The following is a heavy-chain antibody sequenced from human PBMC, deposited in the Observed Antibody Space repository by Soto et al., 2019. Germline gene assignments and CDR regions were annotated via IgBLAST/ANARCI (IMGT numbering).Heavy chain of an antibody. D-gene: IGHD2-2*01. CDR3: ARRYCSSTSCYGGAFDI. V-gene: IGHV4-59*08. CDR2: IYYSGST. CDR1: GGSISSYY. Sequence: PSETLSLTCTVSGGSISSYYWSWIRQPPGKGLEWIGYIYYSGSTNYNPSLKSRVTISVDTSKNQFSLKLSSVTAADTAVYYCARRYCSSTSCYGGAFDIWGQGTIVTVSS. J-gene: IGHJ3*02.